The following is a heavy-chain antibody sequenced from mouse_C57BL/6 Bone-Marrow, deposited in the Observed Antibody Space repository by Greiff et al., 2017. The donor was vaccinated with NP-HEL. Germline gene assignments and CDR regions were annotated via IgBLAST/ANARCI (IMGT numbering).Heavy chain of an antibody. Sequence: VQLQESGPELVKPGASVKISCKASGYAFSSSWMNWVKQRPGKGLEWIGRIYPGDGDTNYNGKFKGKATLTADKSSSTAYMQLSSLTSEDSAVYFCARSGTTVVATDFDVWGTGTTVTVSS. CDR1: GYAFSSSW. D-gene: IGHD1-1*01. CDR2: IYPGDGDT. J-gene: IGHJ1*03. V-gene: IGHV1-82*01. CDR3: ARSGTTVVATDFDV.